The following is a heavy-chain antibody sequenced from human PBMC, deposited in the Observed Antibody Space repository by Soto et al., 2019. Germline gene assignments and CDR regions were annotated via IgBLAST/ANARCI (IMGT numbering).Heavy chain of an antibody. Sequence: ASVKVSCKVSGYTLTELSMHWVRQAPGKGLEWMGGFDPEDGETIYAQKFQGRVTMTKDTSTDTAYMELSSLRSEDTAVYYCATVSYSSSLAQNPWGQGTLVTVSS. CDR2: FDPEDGET. CDR1: GYTLTELS. D-gene: IGHD6-13*01. J-gene: IGHJ5*02. V-gene: IGHV1-24*01. CDR3: ATVSYSSSLAQNP.